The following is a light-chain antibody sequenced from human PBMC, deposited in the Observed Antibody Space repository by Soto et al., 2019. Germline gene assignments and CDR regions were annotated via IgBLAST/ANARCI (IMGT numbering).Light chain of an antibody. Sequence: QSVLTQPPSVSGAPGQTVTISCTGSSSNIGAGYDAHWYQQLAGKAPKLLIYGNDNRPSGVPDRFSGSKSGTSASLAIAGLQAEDEADYYCQSYDSSLSADVFGTGTKVTVL. CDR2: GND. V-gene: IGLV1-40*01. CDR3: QSYDSSLSADV. J-gene: IGLJ1*01. CDR1: SSNIGAGYD.